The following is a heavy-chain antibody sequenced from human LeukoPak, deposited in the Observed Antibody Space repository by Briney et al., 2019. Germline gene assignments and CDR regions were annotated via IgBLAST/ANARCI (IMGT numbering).Heavy chain of an antibody. CDR1: GFTFSSYW. CDR2: INSDGSST. D-gene: IGHD2-15*01. V-gene: IGHV3-74*01. Sequence: GGSLRLSCAASGFTFSSYWMHWVRQAPGKGLVWVSRINSDGSSTSYADSVKGRFTISRDNSKNTLYLQMNSLRAEDTAVYYCAKDIGGPYCSGGSCYRGPFDYWGQGTLVTVSS. J-gene: IGHJ4*02. CDR3: AKDIGGPYCSGGSCYRGPFDY.